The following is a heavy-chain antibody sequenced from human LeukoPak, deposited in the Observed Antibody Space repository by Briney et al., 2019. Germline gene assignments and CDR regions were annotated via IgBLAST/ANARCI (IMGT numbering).Heavy chain of an antibody. Sequence: SETLSLTCAVSDDSFNSHYWTWIRQPPGKGLEWIGYISYIGRTNYNPSLKSRVTISIDTSKNQFSLKLTSVTAADTAVYYCARDLVTVTKGFDIWGQGTIVSVSS. CDR2: ISYIGRT. CDR3: ARDLVTVTKGFDI. J-gene: IGHJ3*02. D-gene: IGHD4-17*01. V-gene: IGHV4-59*11. CDR1: DDSFNSHY.